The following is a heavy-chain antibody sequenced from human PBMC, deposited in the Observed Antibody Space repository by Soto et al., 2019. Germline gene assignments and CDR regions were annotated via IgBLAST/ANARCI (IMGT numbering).Heavy chain of an antibody. Sequence: QVQLVQSGAEVKKPGASVTVSCRSSGDTFNDYYIHWVRQAPRQGLEWMGWINPNGGVTKYAQKFQGWVTMTRDTSIRTVYMQLSRLRSDDTAVYYWARESGGATATLDYYYFYMDVWGTGTTVTVSS. D-gene: IGHD1-26*01. V-gene: IGHV1-2*04. CDR1: GDTFNDYY. J-gene: IGHJ6*03. CDR2: INPNGGVT. CDR3: ARESGGATATLDYYYFYMDV.